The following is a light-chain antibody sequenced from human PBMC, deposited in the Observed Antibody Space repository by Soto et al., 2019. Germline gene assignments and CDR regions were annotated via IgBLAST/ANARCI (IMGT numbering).Light chain of an antibody. J-gene: IGLJ3*02. Sequence: QSVLTQPASVSGSPGQSITISCTGTSSNVGSYNFVSWYRQYPGKAPELIIYEVSQRPATFFNRFSGSKSGNTASLTISGLQSDDGADYYCFSYAGNNALVFGGGTKLTVL. CDR1: SSNVGSYNF. CDR2: EVS. CDR3: FSYAGNNALV. V-gene: IGLV2-23*02.